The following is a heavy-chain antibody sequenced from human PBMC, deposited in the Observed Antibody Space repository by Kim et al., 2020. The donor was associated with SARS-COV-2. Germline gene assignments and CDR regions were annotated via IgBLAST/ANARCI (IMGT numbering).Heavy chain of an antibody. CDR3: ARGIHLWLGVDV. D-gene: IGHD3-10*01. J-gene: IGHJ6*02. CDR1: GFTFGGHD. CDR2: IDTGSGP. V-gene: IGHV3-13*04. Sequence: GGSLRLSCAASGFTFGGHDMHWVRQGTGKGLEWVSAIDTGSGPYYEDSVKGRFIISRDNGKNSLYLQMDSLRAGDTAVYYRARGIHLWLGVDVWGQGTTVIVAS.